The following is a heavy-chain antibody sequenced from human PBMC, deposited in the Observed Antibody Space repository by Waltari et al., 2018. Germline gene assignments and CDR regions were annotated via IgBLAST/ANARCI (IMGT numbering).Heavy chain of an antibody. J-gene: IGHJ6*02. D-gene: IGHD2-21*01. V-gene: IGHV1-46*01. CDR2: INPSGGST. CDR1: EYTFARSY. CDR3: ATDTGALWMDV. Sequence: QVQLVQSGAEVKKHGASVKISCKTSEYTFARSYVHWVRKALGQGLEWMGIINPSGGSTIYAQRFQGRVTMTRDTSTSTVYMELSSLKSEDTAVYYCATDTGALWMDVWGQGTTVTVSS.